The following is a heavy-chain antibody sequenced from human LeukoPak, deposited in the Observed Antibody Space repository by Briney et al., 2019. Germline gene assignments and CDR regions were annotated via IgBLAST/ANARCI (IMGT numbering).Heavy chain of an antibody. CDR3: ARAGFYYYDSSGYYPN. CDR2: INPNSGGT. V-gene: IGHV1-2*04. J-gene: IGHJ4*02. Sequence: ASVKVSCEASGYTFTSYDINWVRQATGQGLEWMGWINPNSGGTNYAQKFQGWVTMTRDTSISTAYMELSRLRSDDTAVYYCARAGFYYYDSSGYYPNWGQGTLVTVSS. D-gene: IGHD3-22*01. CDR1: GYTFTSYD.